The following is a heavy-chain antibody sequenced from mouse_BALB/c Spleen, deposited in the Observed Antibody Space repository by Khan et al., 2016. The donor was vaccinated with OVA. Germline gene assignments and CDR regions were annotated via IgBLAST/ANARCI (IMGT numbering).Heavy chain of an antibody. CDR2: ISYSGST. Sequence: VQLKESGPGLVKPSQSLSLTCTVTGYSITSDYAWNWIRQFPGNKLEWMGYISYSGSTRYNPSIKSRISIPRDTSKKHFFLQLNSVTTEDTATDYCARDGARYNYAMDYWGQGTAVTVAS. V-gene: IGHV3-2*02. J-gene: IGHJ4*01. CDR1: GYSITSDYA. D-gene: IGHD1-1*02. CDR3: ARDGARYNYAMDY.